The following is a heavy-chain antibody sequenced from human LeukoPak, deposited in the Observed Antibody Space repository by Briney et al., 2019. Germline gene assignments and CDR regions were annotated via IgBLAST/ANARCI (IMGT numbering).Heavy chain of an antibody. CDR3: ARSRTTLQWLVRGYNWFDP. Sequence: ASVKVSCKASGGTFSSYAISWVRQATGQGLEWMGWMNPNSGNTGYAQKFQGRVTMTRNTSISTAYMELSSLRSEDTAVYYCARSRTTLQWLVRGYNWFDPWGQGTLVTVSS. J-gene: IGHJ5*02. CDR2: MNPNSGNT. CDR1: GGTFSSYA. V-gene: IGHV1-8*02. D-gene: IGHD6-19*01.